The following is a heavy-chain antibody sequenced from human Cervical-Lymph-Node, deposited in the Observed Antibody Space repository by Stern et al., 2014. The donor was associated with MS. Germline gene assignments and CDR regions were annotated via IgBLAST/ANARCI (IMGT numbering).Heavy chain of an antibody. CDR1: GGSISSYY. V-gene: IGHV4-59*01. CDR2: IYYSGST. CDR3: ARGATQAFDP. Sequence: VQLQESGPGLVKPSETLSLTCTVSGGSISSYYWSWVRQPPGKGLEWIGYIYYSGSTNYNPSLKSRVTISVDTSKNQFSLKLSTVTAADTAVYYGARGATQAFDPWGQGTLVTVSS. J-gene: IGHJ5*02.